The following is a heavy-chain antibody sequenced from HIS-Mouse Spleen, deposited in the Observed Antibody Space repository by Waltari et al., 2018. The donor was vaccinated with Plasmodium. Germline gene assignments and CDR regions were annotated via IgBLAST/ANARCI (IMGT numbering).Heavy chain of an antibody. J-gene: IGHJ4*02. CDR3: ARVAVAGIDY. CDR1: GGSLSSSSYY. V-gene: IGHV4-39*07. CDR2: SYYSGST. D-gene: IGHD6-19*01. Sequence: QLQLQESGPGLVKPSETLSLTCTVSGGSLSSSSYYWGWIRQPPGKGLEWIGSSYYSGSTDYHPAPKSRGTISLDTAKNQFSLKLSSVTAADTAVYYCARVAVAGIDYWGQGTLVTVSS.